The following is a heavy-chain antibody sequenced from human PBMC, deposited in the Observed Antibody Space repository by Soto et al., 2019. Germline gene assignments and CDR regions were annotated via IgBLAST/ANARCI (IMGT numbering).Heavy chain of an antibody. CDR3: AKVSGVVLAAGDWFDP. J-gene: IGHJ5*02. D-gene: IGHD2-15*01. CDR2: ISGNSGST. CDR1: GFSFSTYA. Sequence: EVQLLESGGGLVQPGGSLRLSCAASGFSFSTYAMTWVRQAPGKGLEGVSGISGNSGSTYYADSVKGRFTVSRDNSKNTVYLQMNSLRGDDTAVYYCAKVSGVVLAAGDWFDPWGQGTLVTVSS. V-gene: IGHV3-23*01.